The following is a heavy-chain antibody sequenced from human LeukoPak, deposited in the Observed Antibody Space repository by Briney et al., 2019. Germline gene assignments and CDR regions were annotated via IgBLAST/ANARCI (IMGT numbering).Heavy chain of an antibody. Sequence: GASVKVSCKASGYTFTSYGISWVRQAPGQGLEWMGWISAYNGNTNYAQKLQGRVTMATDTSTSTAYMELRSLRSDDTAVYYCARVHGSGSYSPIDYWGQGTLVTVSS. CDR2: ISAYNGNT. D-gene: IGHD3-10*01. CDR1: GYTFTSYG. CDR3: ARVHGSGSYSPIDY. V-gene: IGHV1-18*01. J-gene: IGHJ4*02.